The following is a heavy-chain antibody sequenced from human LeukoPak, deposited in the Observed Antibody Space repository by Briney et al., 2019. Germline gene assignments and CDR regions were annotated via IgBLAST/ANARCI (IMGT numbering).Heavy chain of an antibody. CDR2: ISSSSSTI. V-gene: IGHV3-48*04. CDR3: ARGLDSSGWDD. Sequence: GGSLRLSCAASGFTFSSYSMNWVRQAPGKGLEWVSYISSSSSTIYYADSVKGRFTISRDNAKNSLYLQMNSLRAEDTAVYYCARGLDSSGWDDWGQGTLVTVSS. J-gene: IGHJ4*02. D-gene: IGHD6-19*01. CDR1: GFTFSSYS.